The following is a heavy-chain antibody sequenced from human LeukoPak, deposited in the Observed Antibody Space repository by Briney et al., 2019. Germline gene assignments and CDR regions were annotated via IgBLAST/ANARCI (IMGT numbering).Heavy chain of an antibody. V-gene: IGHV4-59*01. CDR2: VYYSGGT. J-gene: IGHJ4*02. CDR1: DDSMSSYY. D-gene: IGHD5-18*01. CDR3: ARRANTAPPYYFDY. Sequence: SETLSLTCTVSDDSMSSYYWNWIRQPPGKGLEWIGYVYYSGGTNYNPSLKSRVTISLDTSKNQFSLKLSSVTAADRAVYYCARRANTAPPYYFDYWGQGTLVTVSS.